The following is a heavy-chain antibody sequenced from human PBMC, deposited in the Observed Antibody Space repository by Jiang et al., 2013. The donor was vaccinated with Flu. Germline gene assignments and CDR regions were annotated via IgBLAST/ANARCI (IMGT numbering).Heavy chain of an antibody. CDR2: TYYRSKWYT. Sequence: PGLVKPSQTLSLTRGISGDSVSSNNAAWNWIRQSPSGGLEWLGRTYYRSKWYTDYAVSVKSRITINPDTSKNRXSLQLNSVTPEDTAVYYCAREVVTTQFDYWGQGTLVT. CDR1: GDSVSSNNAA. D-gene: IGHD4-11*01. V-gene: IGHV6-1*01. J-gene: IGHJ4*02. CDR3: AREVVTTQFDY.